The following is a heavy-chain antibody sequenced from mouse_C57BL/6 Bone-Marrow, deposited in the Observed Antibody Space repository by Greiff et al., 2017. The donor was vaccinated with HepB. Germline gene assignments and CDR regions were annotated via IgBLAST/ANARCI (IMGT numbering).Heavy chain of an antibody. V-gene: IGHV5-17*01. Sequence: EVQLVESGGGLVKPGGSLKLSCAASGFTFSDYGMHWVRQAPEKGLEWVAYISSGSSTIYYADTVKGRFTISRDNAKNTLFLQMTSLRSEDTAMYYCAGEDFSGYYCGSSYDYWGQGTTLTVSS. J-gene: IGHJ2*01. CDR3: AGEDFSGYYCGSSYDY. CDR1: GFTFSDYG. D-gene: IGHD1-1*01. CDR2: ISSGSSTI.